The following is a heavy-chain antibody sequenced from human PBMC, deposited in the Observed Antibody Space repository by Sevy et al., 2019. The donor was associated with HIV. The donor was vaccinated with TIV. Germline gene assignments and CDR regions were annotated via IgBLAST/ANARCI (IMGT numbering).Heavy chain of an antibody. J-gene: IGHJ5*02. Sequence: GSLRLSCAASGFTFSSYSMNWVRQAPGKGLEWVSYISSSSSTIYYAGSVKGRFTISRDNAKNSLYLQMNSLRVEDTVGYYCARGRGRSTLGLRNWNWFDPWGQGTLVTVSS. CDR1: GFTFSSYS. D-gene: IGHD1-1*01. CDR3: ARGRGRSTLGLRNWNWFDP. V-gene: IGHV3-48*01. CDR2: ISSSSSTI.